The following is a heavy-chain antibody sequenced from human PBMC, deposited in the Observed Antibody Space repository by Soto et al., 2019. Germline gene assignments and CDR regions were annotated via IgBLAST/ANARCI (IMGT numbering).Heavy chain of an antibody. CDR2: INSDGSSI. D-gene: IGHD2-8*01. CDR1: GFTFRSYW. CDR3: ARNSPGVYALWVDV. Sequence: EVQLVESGGALVQPGGSLRLSCAASGFTFRSYWMHWVRQAPGKGLMWVSRINSDGSSINYADFVKGRLIISRDNAKNTLYLQMNSLRAEETAVYYCARNSPGVYALWVDVGGQGTTVTVSS. J-gene: IGHJ6*02. V-gene: IGHV3-74*01.